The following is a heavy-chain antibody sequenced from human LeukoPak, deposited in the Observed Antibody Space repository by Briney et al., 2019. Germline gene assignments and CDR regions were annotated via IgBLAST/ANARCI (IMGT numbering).Heavy chain of an antibody. CDR2: VNPHSGGT. J-gene: IGHJ4*02. CDR1: GYIFTDYY. Sequence: ASVKVSCKTSGYIFTDYYIHWVRQAPGQGLQWMGWVNPHSGGTNYAQMFHGRVAMTRDTSISTAYMELSRLRSDDTAFYYCARIRYCGGISCYYIDYWGQGTLVTVSA. D-gene: IGHD2-2*01. CDR3: ARIRYCGGISCYYIDY. V-gene: IGHV1-2*02.